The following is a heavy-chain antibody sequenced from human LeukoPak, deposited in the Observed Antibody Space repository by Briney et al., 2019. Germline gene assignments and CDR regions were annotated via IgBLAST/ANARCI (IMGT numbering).Heavy chain of an antibody. J-gene: IGHJ4*02. CDR2: IYSGGST. V-gene: IGHV3-66*01. CDR3: ARGRGSYDILFDY. CDR1: GFTVSSNY. D-gene: IGHD3-22*01. Sequence: GGSLRLSCAASGFTVSSNYMSWVRQAPGKGLEWVSVIYSGGSTYYTDSLKGRFSISRDNSKNTLYLQMNSLRAEDTAVYYCARGRGSYDILFDYWGQGTLVTVSS.